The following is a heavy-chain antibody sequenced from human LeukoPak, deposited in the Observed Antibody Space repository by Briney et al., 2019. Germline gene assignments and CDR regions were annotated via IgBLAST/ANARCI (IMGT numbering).Heavy chain of an antibody. CDR3: ARGYRSGYDREGFNY. V-gene: IGHV4-59*01. CDR2: IYYSGST. CDR1: GDSISRYY. J-gene: IGHJ4*02. D-gene: IGHD6-19*01. Sequence: SETLSLTCTVSGDSISRYYWSRIRQPPGKGLEWIGYIYYSGSTNYNPSLKSRVTISVDTSKNQFSLNLSSVTAADTAVYYCARGYRSGYDREGFNYWGQGTLVTVSS.